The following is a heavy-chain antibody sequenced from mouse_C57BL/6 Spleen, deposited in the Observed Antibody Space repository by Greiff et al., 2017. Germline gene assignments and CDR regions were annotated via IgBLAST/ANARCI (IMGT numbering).Heavy chain of an antibody. Sequence: EVMLVESGGGLVQPGGSLSLSCAASGFTFTDYYMSWVRQPPGKALEWLGFIRNKANGYTTEYSASVKGRFTISRDNSQSILYLQMNALRAEDSATYYCARSRSSYAMDYWGQGTSVTVSS. CDR1: GFTFTDYY. CDR2: IRNKANGYTT. J-gene: IGHJ4*01. D-gene: IGHD1-1*01. V-gene: IGHV7-3*01. CDR3: ARSRSSYAMDY.